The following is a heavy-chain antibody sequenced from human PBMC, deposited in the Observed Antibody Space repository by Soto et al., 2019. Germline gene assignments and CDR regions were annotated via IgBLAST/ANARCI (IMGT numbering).Heavy chain of an antibody. CDR1: GYTVTSYA. J-gene: IGHJ6*02. Sequence: QVQLVQSGAEVKKPGASVKVSCKASGYTVTSYAMHWVRQAPGQRLEWMGWINAGNGNTKYSQKFQGRVTITRDTSASTAYMELSSLRAEDTAVSYCARDYPYYYGSVRMHYYYGMDVWGHGTTVTVSS. D-gene: IGHD3-10*01. CDR3: ARDYPYYYGSVRMHYYYGMDV. V-gene: IGHV1-3*01. CDR2: INAGNGNT.